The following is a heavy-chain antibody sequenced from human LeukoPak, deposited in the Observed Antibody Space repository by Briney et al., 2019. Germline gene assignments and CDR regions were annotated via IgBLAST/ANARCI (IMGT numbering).Heavy chain of an antibody. CDR2: IYYSGSA. V-gene: IGHV4-59*01. Sequence: SETRSLTCTVSGGSISSYYWSWIRQPPGKGLEWIGYIYYSGSANYNPSLKSRVTISVDTSKNQFSLKLSSVTAADTAVYYCAEATTPFDAFDIWGQGTMVTVSS. J-gene: IGHJ3*02. D-gene: IGHD1-14*01. CDR1: GGSISSYY. CDR3: AEATTPFDAFDI.